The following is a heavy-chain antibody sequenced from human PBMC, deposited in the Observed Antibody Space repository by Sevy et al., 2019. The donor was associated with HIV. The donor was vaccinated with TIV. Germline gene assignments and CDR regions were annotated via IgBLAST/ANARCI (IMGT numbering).Heavy chain of an antibody. Sequence: GGSLRLSCAASGFTFSSYAMSWVRQAPGKGLEWVSAISGSGGSTYYADSVKRRFTISRDNSKNTLYLQMNSLRAEDTAVYYCAKVGYYYGSGSADYWGQGTLVTVSS. CDR2: ISGSGGST. CDR1: GFTFSSYA. J-gene: IGHJ4*02. D-gene: IGHD3-10*01. V-gene: IGHV3-23*01. CDR3: AKVGYYYGSGSADY.